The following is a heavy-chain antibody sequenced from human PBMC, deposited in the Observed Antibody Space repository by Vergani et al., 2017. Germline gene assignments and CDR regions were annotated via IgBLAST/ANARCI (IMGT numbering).Heavy chain of an antibody. CDR2: NNPSGGST. V-gene: IGHV1-46*01. Sequence: VQLVPSGAEVKKPGASVKVSCKASGYTFTSYYMHWVRQAPGQGLEGMGINNPSGGSTSYAQKFQGRVTLTRDKATSTVYRGLSSLRSEDTAVYYCASRGQWLERGYFDYWGQGTLVTVSS. J-gene: IGHJ4*02. CDR3: ASRGQWLERGYFDY. CDR1: GYTFTSYY. D-gene: IGHD6-19*01.